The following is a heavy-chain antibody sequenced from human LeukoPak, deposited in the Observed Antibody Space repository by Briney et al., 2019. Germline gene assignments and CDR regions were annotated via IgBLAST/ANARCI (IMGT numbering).Heavy chain of an antibody. J-gene: IGHJ4*02. D-gene: IGHD4-17*01. V-gene: IGHV4-4*02. CDR2: INHSGST. Sequence: MASETLSLTCAVSGGSISSSNWWSWVRQPPGKGLEWIGEINHSGSTNYNPSLKSRVTISVDTSKNQFSLKLSSVTAADTAVYFCASGTAVATFDCWGQGTLVTVSS. CDR3: ASGTAVATFDC. CDR1: GGSISSSNW.